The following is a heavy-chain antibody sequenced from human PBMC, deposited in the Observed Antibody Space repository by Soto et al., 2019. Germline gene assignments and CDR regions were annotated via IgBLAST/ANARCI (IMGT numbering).Heavy chain of an antibody. CDR1: GFTFDDYA. J-gene: IGHJ3*02. V-gene: IGHV3-9*01. CDR3: TKKSGGTHAFDI. CDR2: ISWNSGSI. Sequence: GGSLRLSCAASGFTFDDYAMHWVRQAPGKGLEWVSGISWNSGSIGYADSVKGRFTISRDNAKNSLYLQMNSLRAEDTALYYCTKKSGGTHAFDIWGQGTMVTVSS. D-gene: IGHD3-3*01.